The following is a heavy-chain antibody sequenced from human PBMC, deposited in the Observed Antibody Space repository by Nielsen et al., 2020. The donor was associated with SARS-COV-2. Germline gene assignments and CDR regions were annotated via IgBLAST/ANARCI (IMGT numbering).Heavy chain of an antibody. V-gene: IGHV3-11*06. CDR2: MSRSGART. Sequence: GGSLRLSCEASGFIFSDFYLSWIRQAPGKGLEWVTHMSRSGARTKSADSVKGRFTISRDNAKGTLFLQMDSLRLEDTAMYSCATENWDDGYFFDHWGQGTLVTVSS. J-gene: IGHJ4*02. CDR1: GFIFSDFY. CDR3: ATENWDDGYFFDH. D-gene: IGHD1-1*01.